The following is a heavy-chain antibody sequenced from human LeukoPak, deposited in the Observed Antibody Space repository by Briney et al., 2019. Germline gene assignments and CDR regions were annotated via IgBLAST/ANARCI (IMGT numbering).Heavy chain of an antibody. CDR3: ARLGSGSYYARY. CDR2: IYYSGST. V-gene: IGHV4-39*01. D-gene: IGHD1-26*01. Sequence: SETLSITCTVSGGSISSSSYYWGWIRQPPGKGLEWIGSIYYSGSTYYNPSLKSRVTISVDTSKNQFSLKLSSVTAADTAVYYCARLGSGSYYARYWGQGTLVTVSS. CDR1: GGSISSSSYY. J-gene: IGHJ4*02.